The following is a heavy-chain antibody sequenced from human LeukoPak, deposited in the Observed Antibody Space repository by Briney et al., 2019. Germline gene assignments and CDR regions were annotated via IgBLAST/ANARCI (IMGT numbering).Heavy chain of an antibody. V-gene: IGHV3-23*01. J-gene: IGHJ4*02. CDR3: ARSSSWYFFDY. Sequence: GGSLRLSCAASGFTFSSYSMNRVRQAPGKGLEWVSGTSGSGGSTYYVDSVKGRFTISRDNSKNTLYLQMNSLRAEDTAVYYCARSSSWYFFDYWGQGTLVTVSS. D-gene: IGHD6-13*01. CDR1: GFTFSSYS. CDR2: TSGSGGST.